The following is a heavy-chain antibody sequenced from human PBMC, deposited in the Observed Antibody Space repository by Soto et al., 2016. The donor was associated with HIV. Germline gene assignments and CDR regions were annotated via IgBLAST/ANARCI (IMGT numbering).Heavy chain of an antibody. CDR3: ARLKYSSGWYVLDY. D-gene: IGHD6-19*01. CDR1: GYTFATYG. V-gene: IGHV1-18*01. J-gene: IGHJ4*02. Sequence: QVQLVQSGAEVKKPGASVKVSCKASGYTFATYGLTWVRQAPGQGLEWMGWITAYNSSTNYAQKFHGRVSMTTDTSTRTAYMELRSLRSDDTAVYYCARLKYSSGWYVLDYWGQGILVTVSS. CDR2: ITAYNSST.